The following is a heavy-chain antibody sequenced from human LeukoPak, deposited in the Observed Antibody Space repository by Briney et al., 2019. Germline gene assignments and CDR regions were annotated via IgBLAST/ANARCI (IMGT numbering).Heavy chain of an antibody. Sequence: SETLSLTCSVSGGPFTEYYWSWFRQLPGKGLEWIGYIYHTGSTNYSPSLESRVTLSVDASRNQFSLRLVSVTAADTAVYYCARDRGTTGYYYLDSWGQGILVTVSS. CDR3: ARDRGTTGYYYLDS. V-gene: IGHV4-59*01. D-gene: IGHD1-26*01. CDR1: GGPFTEYY. J-gene: IGHJ4*02. CDR2: IYHTGST.